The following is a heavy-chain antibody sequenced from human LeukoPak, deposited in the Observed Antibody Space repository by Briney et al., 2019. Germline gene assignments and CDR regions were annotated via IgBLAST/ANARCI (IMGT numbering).Heavy chain of an antibody. Sequence: GASVKVSCKASGYTFTSYGISWVRQAPGQGLEWMGWISAYNGNTNYAQKLQGRVTMTTDTSTSTAYMELRSLRSEDTAVYYCASPEGGVVVAATYYYGMDVWGQGTTVTVSS. CDR1: GYTFTSYG. CDR3: ASPEGGVVVAATYYYGMDV. CDR2: ISAYNGNT. V-gene: IGHV1-18*01. D-gene: IGHD2-15*01. J-gene: IGHJ6*02.